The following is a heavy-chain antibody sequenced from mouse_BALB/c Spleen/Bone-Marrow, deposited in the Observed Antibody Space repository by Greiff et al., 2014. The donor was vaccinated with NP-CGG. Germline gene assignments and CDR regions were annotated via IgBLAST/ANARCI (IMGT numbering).Heavy chain of an antibody. Sequence: DVQLQESGPGLVKPSQSLSLTCTVTDYSITSDYAWNWIRQFPGNKLEWMGYITYSGSTNYNPSLKSRISITRDTSKNQFFLQLNSVTAEDTATYYCARGTFIYYYGGRPAWFAYWGQGTLVTVSA. CDR3: ARGTFIYYYGGRPAWFAY. J-gene: IGHJ3*01. CDR1: DYSITSDYA. V-gene: IGHV3-2*02. CDR2: ITYSGST. D-gene: IGHD1-1*01.